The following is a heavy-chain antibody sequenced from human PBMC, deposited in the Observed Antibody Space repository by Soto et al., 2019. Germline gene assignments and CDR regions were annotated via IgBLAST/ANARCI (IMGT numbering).Heavy chain of an antibody. Sequence: SVKVSCKASGGTFSSYAISWVRQAPGQGPEWMGGIIPIFGTANYAQKFQGRVTITADESTSTAYMELSSLRSEDTAVYYCANGNHEYSSSSQPLGYYYGMDVWGQGTTVTVSS. V-gene: IGHV1-69*13. D-gene: IGHD6-6*01. CDR2: IIPIFGTA. CDR1: GGTFSSYA. CDR3: ANGNHEYSSSSQPLGYYYGMDV. J-gene: IGHJ6*02.